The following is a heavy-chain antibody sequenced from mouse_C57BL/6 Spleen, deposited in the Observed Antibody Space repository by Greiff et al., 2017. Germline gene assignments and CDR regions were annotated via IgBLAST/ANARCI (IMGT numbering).Heavy chain of an antibody. CDR3: ARDYGSSYGYFDY. V-gene: IGHV1-80*01. CDR1: GYAFSSYW. J-gene: IGHJ2*01. D-gene: IGHD1-1*01. CDR2: IYPGDGDT. Sequence: LQESGAELVKPGASVKISCKASGYAFSSYWMNWVKQRPGKGLEWIGQIYPGDGDTNYNGKFKGKATLTADKSSSTAYMQLSSLTSEDSAVYFCARDYGSSYGYFDYWGQGTTRTVSS.